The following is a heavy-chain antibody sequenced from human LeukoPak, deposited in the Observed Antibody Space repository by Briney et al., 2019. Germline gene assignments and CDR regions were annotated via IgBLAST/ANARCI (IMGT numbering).Heavy chain of an antibody. V-gene: IGHV4-4*02. CDR1: GGSISSSNW. D-gene: IGHD3-22*01. Sequence: PSETLSLTCAVSGGSISSSNWWSWVRPPPGKGLEWIGEIYHSGSTNYNPSLKSRVTISVDKSKNQFSLKLSSVTAADTAVYYCATYYYDSSGYYFFDYWGQGTLVTVSS. J-gene: IGHJ4*02. CDR3: ATYYYDSSGYYFFDY. CDR2: IYHSGST.